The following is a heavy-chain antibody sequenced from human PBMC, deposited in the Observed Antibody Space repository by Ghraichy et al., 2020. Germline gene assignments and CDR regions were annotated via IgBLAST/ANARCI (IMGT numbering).Heavy chain of an antibody. V-gene: IGHV3-7*03. D-gene: IGHD6-19*01. J-gene: IGHJ4*02. Sequence: GGSLRLSCADSGFTFSTNWMTWVRQAPGKGLEWVANINQDGSEKYYVGSVKGRFTISRDNAKKSLYLQMNSLRVEDTALYYCASPRSSGFYGGFGYWGQGTLVTVSS. CDR3: ASPRSSGFYGGFGY. CDR2: INQDGSEK. CDR1: GFTFSTNW.